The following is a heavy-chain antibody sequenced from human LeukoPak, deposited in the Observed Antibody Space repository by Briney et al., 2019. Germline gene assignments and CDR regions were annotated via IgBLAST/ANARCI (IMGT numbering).Heavy chain of an antibody. CDR1: GYTFTSYG. J-gene: IGHJ4*02. D-gene: IGHD3-10*01. CDR3: ARGANLLLWFGELPPYYFDY. Sequence: ASVKVSCKASGYTFTSYGISWVRQAPGQGLEWMGWISAYNGNTNYAQKLQGRVTMTTDTSTSTAYMELRSLRSDDTAVYYCARGANLLLWFGELPPYYFDYWGQGTLVTVSS. CDR2: ISAYNGNT. V-gene: IGHV1-18*01.